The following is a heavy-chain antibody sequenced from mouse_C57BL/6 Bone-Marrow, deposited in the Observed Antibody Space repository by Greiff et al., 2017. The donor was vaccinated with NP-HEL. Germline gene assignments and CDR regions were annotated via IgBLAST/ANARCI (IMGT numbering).Heavy chain of an antibody. CDR1: EYEFPSHD. D-gene: IGHD2-3*01. CDR2: INSDGGST. Sequence: EVQGVESGGGLVQPGESLKLSCESNEYEFPSHDMSWVRKTPDKRLELVAAINSDGGSTYYPDTMERRFIISRDNTKKTLYLQMSSLRSEDTALYYCARQIYDGYYHYFDYWGQGTTLTVSS. CDR3: ARQIYDGYYHYFDY. V-gene: IGHV5-2*01. J-gene: IGHJ2*01.